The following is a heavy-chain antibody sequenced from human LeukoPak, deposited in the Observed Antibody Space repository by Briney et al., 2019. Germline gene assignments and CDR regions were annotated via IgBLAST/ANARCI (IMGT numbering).Heavy chain of an antibody. J-gene: IGHJ5*02. D-gene: IGHD3-3*01. CDR1: GGSISSYY. Sequence: ASETLSLTCTVSGGSISSYYWSWIRQPPGKGLEWIGYIYYSGSTNYNPSLKSRVTISVDTSKNQFSLKLSSVTAADTAVYYCARDLYDFWSGYYSAWGQGTLVTVSS. V-gene: IGHV4-59*12. CDR3: ARDLYDFWSGYYSA. CDR2: IYYSGST.